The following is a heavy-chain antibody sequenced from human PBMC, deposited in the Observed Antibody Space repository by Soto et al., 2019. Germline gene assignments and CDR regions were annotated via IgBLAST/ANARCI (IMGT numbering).Heavy chain of an antibody. J-gene: IGHJ5*02. V-gene: IGHV1-3*01. CDR2: INAGNGNT. CDR3: ARESAVIRYFDWFQNWFDP. Sequence: ASVKVSCKASGYTFTSYAMHWVRQAPGQRLEWMGWINAGNGNTKYSQKFQGRVTITRDTSASTAYMELSSLRSEDTAVYYCARESAVIRYFDWFQNWFDPWGQGTLVTVSS. D-gene: IGHD3-9*01. CDR1: GYTFTSYA.